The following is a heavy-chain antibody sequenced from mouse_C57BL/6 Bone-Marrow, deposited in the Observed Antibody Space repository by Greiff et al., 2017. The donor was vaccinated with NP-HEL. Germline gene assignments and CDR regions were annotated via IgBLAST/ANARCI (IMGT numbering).Heavy chain of an antibody. D-gene: IGHD1-1*01. CDR2: INPNNGGT. J-gene: IGHJ4*01. CDR3: ARGAYYYGSSYAYYYAMDY. V-gene: IGHV1-22*01. CDR1: GYTFTDYN. Sequence: VQLQQSGPELVKPGASVKMSCKASGYTFTDYNMHWVKQSHGKSLEWIGYINPNNGGTSYNQQFKGKATLTVNKSSSTAYMELRSLTSEDSAVYYCARGAYYYGSSYAYYYAMDYWGQGTSVTVSS.